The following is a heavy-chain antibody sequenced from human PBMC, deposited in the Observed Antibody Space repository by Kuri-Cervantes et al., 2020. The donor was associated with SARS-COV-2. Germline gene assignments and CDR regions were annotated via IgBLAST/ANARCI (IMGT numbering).Heavy chain of an antibody. J-gene: IGHJ4*02. CDR3: AKEERTAFDY. CDR1: GFTFSSYS. Sequence: GGSLRLSCAASGFTFSSYSMNWVRQAPGKGLEWVAVISYDGSNKYYADSVKGRFTISRDNSKNTLYLQMNSLRAEDTAVYYCAKEERTAFDYWGQGTLVTVSS. CDR2: ISYDGSNK. V-gene: IGHV3-30*18.